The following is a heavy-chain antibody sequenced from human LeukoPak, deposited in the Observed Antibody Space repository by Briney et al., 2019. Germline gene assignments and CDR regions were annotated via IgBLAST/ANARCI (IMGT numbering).Heavy chain of an antibody. J-gene: IGHJ4*02. D-gene: IGHD3-3*01. CDR1: GFTFSDYY. CDR2: ISTSGNSI. V-gene: IGHV3-11*04. Sequence: GGSLRLSCAASGFTFSDYYMSWIRQAPGKGLEWISYISTSGNSIYYADSVKGRFTISRDNAKNSLFLQMNSLQVDDAAIYYCAKAVPYTIFGVVISVDYWGQGTLVTVSS. CDR3: AKAVPYTIFGVVISVDY.